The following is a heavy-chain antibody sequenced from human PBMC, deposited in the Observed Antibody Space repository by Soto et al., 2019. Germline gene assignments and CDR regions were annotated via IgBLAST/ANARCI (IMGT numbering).Heavy chain of an antibody. D-gene: IGHD2-15*01. CDR1: GGTFSSYA. CDR3: ARDTVGYCSGGSCYSADY. CDR2: NIPIFGTA. Sequence: QVQLVQSGAEVKKPGSSVKVSCKASGGTFSSYAISWVRQAPGQGLEWMGGNIPIFGTANYAQKFQGRVTITADESTSTAYMELSSLRSEDTAVYYCARDTVGYCSGGSCYSADYWGQGTLVTVSS. J-gene: IGHJ4*02. V-gene: IGHV1-69*01.